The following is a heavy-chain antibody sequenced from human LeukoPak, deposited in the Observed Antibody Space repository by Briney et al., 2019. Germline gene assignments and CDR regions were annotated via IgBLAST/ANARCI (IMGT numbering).Heavy chain of an antibody. D-gene: IGHD4-17*01. CDR3: ARGVHDYGDWVDAFDI. CDR2: ISSSGSTI. V-gene: IGHV3-11*01. J-gene: IGHJ3*02. CDR1: GFTFSDYN. Sequence: GGSLRLSCAASGFTFSDYNMNWVRQAPGKGLEWVSYISSSGSTIYYADSVKGRFTISRDNAKNSLYLQMNSLRAEDTAVYYCARGVHDYGDWVDAFDIWGQGTMVTVSS.